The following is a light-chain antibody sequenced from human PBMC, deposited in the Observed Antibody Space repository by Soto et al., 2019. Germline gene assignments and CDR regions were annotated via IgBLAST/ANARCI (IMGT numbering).Light chain of an antibody. Sequence: EIVLTQSPGTLSLSPGERATLSCRASQTVSSSYLAWCQQKPGQAPRLLIYGASSRATGIPDRFSGRGSGTDFTLTISRLEPEDFSVYYCQQYGSSGTFGQGTKVDIK. CDR1: QTVSSSY. J-gene: IGKJ1*01. CDR3: QQYGSSGT. V-gene: IGKV3-20*01. CDR2: GAS.